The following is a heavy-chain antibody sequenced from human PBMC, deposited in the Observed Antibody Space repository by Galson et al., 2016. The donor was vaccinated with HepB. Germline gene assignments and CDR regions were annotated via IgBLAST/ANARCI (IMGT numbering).Heavy chain of an antibody. CDR1: GFTFSNFG. Sequence: SLRLSCAASGFTFSNFGMSWVRQAPGKGLEWVSLISGSGSSTSYADSVEGRFTISRDNSKNTLYLQMSSLSPDDTAVYYCARDGVRWSPVEYFHHWGQGTRVTVSS. CDR2: ISGSGSST. D-gene: IGHD3-3*01. V-gene: IGHV3-23*01. CDR3: ARDGVRWSPVEYFHH. J-gene: IGHJ1*01.